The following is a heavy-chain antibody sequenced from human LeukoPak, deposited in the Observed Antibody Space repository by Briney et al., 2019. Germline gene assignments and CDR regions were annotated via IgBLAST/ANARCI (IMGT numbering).Heavy chain of an antibody. CDR1: GGSFSGYY. J-gene: IGHJ4*02. CDR3: ARSLLAVYFDF. CDR2: INHSGST. Sequence: SASLSLTCAVYGGSFSGYYWSWIRQPPGKGLEWIGEINHSGSTNYNPSLKSRVTISVDTSKNQFSLKLTSVSAADTAVYYCARSLLAVYFDFWGPGIPVTVSS. V-gene: IGHV4-34*01.